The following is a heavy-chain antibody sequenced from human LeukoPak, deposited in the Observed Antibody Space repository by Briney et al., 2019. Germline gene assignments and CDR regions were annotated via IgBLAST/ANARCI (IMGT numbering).Heavy chain of an antibody. J-gene: IGHJ3*02. Sequence: GGSLRLSCAASGFTVNSNYMSWVRQAPGKGLEWVSVVYTGGSTYYADSVKSRFTIPRDNSKNTLYLQMNSLRVEDTAMYYCARDGPFDIWGQGTMVTVSS. CDR1: GFTVNSNY. V-gene: IGHV3-66*01. CDR3: ARDGPFDI. CDR2: VYTGGST.